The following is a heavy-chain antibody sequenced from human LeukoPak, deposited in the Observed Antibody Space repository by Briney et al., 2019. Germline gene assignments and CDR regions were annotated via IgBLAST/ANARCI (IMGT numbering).Heavy chain of an antibody. D-gene: IGHD4/OR15-4a*01. CDR3: ARDYLWGFTDAFDI. J-gene: IGHJ3*02. CDR2: ISAYSGNT. V-gene: IGHV1-18*01. Sequence: ASVKVSCKASGYTFTSYGISWVRQAPGQGLEWMGWISAYSGNTNYAQKLQGRVTMTTDTSTSTAYMELRSLRSDDTAVYYCARDYLWGFTDAFDIWGQGTMVTVSS. CDR1: GYTFTSYG.